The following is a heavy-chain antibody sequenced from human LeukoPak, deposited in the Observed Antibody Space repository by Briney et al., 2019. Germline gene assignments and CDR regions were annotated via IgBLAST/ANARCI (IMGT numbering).Heavy chain of an antibody. Sequence: GGSLRLSCEVSGFSFSSYEMNWVRQAPGKGLDWVSYISRSATTISYADSVKGRFTISRDNAKNSLYLQMNSLRTEDTAVYYCARSLDTAMVLSPSYFDSWGQGTLVTVSS. CDR1: GFSFSSYE. V-gene: IGHV3-48*03. D-gene: IGHD5-18*01. CDR3: ARSLDTAMVLSPSYFDS. J-gene: IGHJ4*02. CDR2: ISRSATTI.